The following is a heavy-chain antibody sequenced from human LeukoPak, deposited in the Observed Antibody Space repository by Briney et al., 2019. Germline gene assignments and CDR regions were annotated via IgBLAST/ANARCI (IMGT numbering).Heavy chain of an antibody. CDR2: IPDSGNT. D-gene: IGHD5-24*01. CDR1: GGSISGYY. Sequence: PSETLSLTCSVSGGSISGYYWTWIRQPPGKGLFWIGYIPDSGNTNYNPSLKSRVTISVDTSKNQFSLRLDSVTAADTAVYYCARLPLWDGRDGYIPYYFDQWGQGTLVTVSS. CDR3: ARLPLWDGRDGYIPYYFDQ. V-gene: IGHV4-59*08. J-gene: IGHJ4*02.